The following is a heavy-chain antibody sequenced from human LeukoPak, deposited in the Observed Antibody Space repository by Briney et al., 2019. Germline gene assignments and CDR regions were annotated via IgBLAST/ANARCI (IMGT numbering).Heavy chain of an antibody. CDR3: AISGFGPIDY. D-gene: IGHD3-22*01. V-gene: IGHV3-23*01. CDR1: GFTFRNYA. CDR2: ISGSGSST. J-gene: IGHJ4*02. Sequence: PGGSLRLSCAASGFTFRNYAMSWVRQAPGKGLEWVSGISGSGSSTYYADSVKGQFTISRDNSKNTLYLQMNSLRAEDTAVYYCAISGFGPIDYWGQGNLVTVSS.